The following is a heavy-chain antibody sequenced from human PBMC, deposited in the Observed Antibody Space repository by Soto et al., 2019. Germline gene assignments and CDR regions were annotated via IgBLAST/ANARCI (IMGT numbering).Heavy chain of an antibody. J-gene: IGHJ4*02. Sequence: VESGGGVVQPGRSLRLSCAASGFTFSSYAMHWVRQAPGKGLEWVAVISYDGSNKYYADSVKGRFTISRDNSKNTLYLQMNSLRADDTAVYYCARDSSLTLQPKYYFDYWGQGTLVTVSS. CDR1: GFTFSSYA. V-gene: IGHV3-30-3*01. CDR2: ISYDGSNK. CDR3: ARDSSLTLQPKYYFDY. D-gene: IGHD4-4*01.